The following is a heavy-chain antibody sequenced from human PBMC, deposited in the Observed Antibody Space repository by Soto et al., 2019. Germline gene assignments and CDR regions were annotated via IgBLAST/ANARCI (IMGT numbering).Heavy chain of an antibody. Sequence: GGSLRLSCAASGFTFSSYSMNWVRQAPGKGLEWVSYISSSSSTIYYADSVKGRFTISRDNAKNSLYLQMNSLRDEDTAVYYCARVGEYCSGGSCYSSLFGGWFDPWGQGTLVTVSS. CDR3: ARVGEYCSGGSCYSSLFGGWFDP. V-gene: IGHV3-48*02. J-gene: IGHJ5*02. CDR2: ISSSSSTI. CDR1: GFTFSSYS. D-gene: IGHD2-15*01.